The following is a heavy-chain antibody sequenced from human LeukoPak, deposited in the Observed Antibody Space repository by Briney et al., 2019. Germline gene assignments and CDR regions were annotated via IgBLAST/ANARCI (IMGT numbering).Heavy chain of an antibody. CDR1: GFTFSSYA. J-gene: IGHJ6*03. Sequence: QAGGSLRLSCAASGFTFSSYAMSWVRQAPGKGLEWVSAISGSGGSTYYADSVKGRFTISRDNSKNTLYLQMNSLRAEDTAVYYCAKGSQLLPVVYYYYYMDVWGKGTTVIVSS. CDR3: AKGSQLLPVVYYYYYMDV. D-gene: IGHD2-2*01. CDR2: ISGSGGST. V-gene: IGHV3-23*01.